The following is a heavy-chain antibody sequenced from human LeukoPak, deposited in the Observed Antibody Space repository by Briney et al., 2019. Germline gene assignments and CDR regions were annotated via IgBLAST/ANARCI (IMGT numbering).Heavy chain of an antibody. J-gene: IGHJ5*02. CDR2: INSDGSST. D-gene: IGHD6-19*01. Sequence: GGSLRLSCAASGFTFCSYWMHWVRQAPGKGLVWVSRINSDGSSTRYADSVKGRFTLSRDNAKNTLYLQMNSLRAEDTAVYYCARDAEYSSGWSRYGWFDPWGEGTLVTVSP. V-gene: IGHV3-74*01. CDR3: ARDAEYSSGWSRYGWFDP. CDR1: GFTFCSYW.